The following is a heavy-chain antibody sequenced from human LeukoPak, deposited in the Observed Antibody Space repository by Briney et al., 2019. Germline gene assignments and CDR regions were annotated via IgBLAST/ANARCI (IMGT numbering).Heavy chain of an antibody. D-gene: IGHD1-26*01. CDR3: ARGGSYGAY. CDR2: ISYDGSNK. Sequence: PGGSLRLSCAASGFTFSSYAMHWVRQAPGKGLEWVAVISYDGSNKYYADSVKGRFTISRDNSKNTLYLQMNSLRAEDTAVYYCARGGSYGAYWGQGTLVTVSS. J-gene: IGHJ4*02. V-gene: IGHV3-30-3*01. CDR1: GFTFSSYA.